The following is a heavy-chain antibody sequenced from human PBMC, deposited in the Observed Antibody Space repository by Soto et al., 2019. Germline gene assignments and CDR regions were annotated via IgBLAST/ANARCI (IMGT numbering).Heavy chain of an antibody. J-gene: IGHJ3*02. CDR1: GYKFTTYW. CDR2: FYPGDSDS. CDR3: TRHMKSTMTTYGFDI. D-gene: IGHD4-17*01. Sequence: GESLNISCKGSGYKFTTYWIGWVRQTPGKGLEWMGIFYPGDSDSRYSPSFRGQVTFSVDKSVSTAYLQWSSLKASDTAIYYCTRHMKSTMTTYGFDIWGQGTKVTVSS. V-gene: IGHV5-51*01.